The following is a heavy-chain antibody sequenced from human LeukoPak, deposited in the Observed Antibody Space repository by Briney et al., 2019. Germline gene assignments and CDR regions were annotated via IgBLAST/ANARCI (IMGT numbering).Heavy chain of an antibody. CDR2: ISGSGGYT. CDR1: GFTFSTYA. D-gene: IGHD6-19*01. CDR3: AKAEGKNPTGGRWLD. Sequence: GGSLRLSCAASGFTFSTYAMTWVRQAPGKGLESVSAISGSGGYTYYTDSVKGRFTISRDNSKNTLYLQMNSLRAEDTAIYYCAKAEGKNPTGGRWLDWGQGTLVTVSS. V-gene: IGHV3-23*01. J-gene: IGHJ4*02.